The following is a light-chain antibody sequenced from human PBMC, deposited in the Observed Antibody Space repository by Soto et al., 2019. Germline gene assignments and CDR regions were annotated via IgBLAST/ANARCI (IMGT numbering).Light chain of an antibody. CDR2: GAS. V-gene: IGKV3-20*01. CDR3: MQALQTPRT. CDR1: QTVSSNY. J-gene: IGKJ1*01. Sequence: EIILTPSPDTLSLSPGERATLSCRASQTVSSNYLAWCQQRPGQAPRLLIYGASTRAAGIPDRFSGSGSGTDFTLRISRVEAEDVGVYYCMQALQTPRTFGQGTKVDIK.